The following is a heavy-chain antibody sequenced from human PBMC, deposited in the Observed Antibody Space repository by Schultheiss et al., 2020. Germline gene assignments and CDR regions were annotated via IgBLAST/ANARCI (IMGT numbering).Heavy chain of an antibody. V-gene: IGHV4-4*07. CDR2: IYDSGST. CDR3: ARAPQVVTGAGRYFDL. Sequence: SETLSLTCSVSGGSISSNYWSWIRQPAGKGLEWIGRIYDSGSTNYNPSLKSRVTMSVDTSKNRFSLKLISVTAADTAVYYCARAPQVVTGAGRYFDLWGRGTLVTVSS. D-gene: IGHD2-21*02. J-gene: IGHJ2*01. CDR1: GGSISSNY.